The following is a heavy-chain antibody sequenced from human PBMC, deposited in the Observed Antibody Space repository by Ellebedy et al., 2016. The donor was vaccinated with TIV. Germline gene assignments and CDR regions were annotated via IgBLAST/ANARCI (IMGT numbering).Heavy chain of an antibody. D-gene: IGHD6-19*01. CDR1: GASIISNTW. Sequence: MPGGSLRLSCTVSGASIISNTWWTWVRQSPGKGLEWLGNIYHSGTSKFNPSLKSRVAMSVDTSKNQFSLELSSVTAADTAVYYCTFGGISGWYPWSFDHWGQGTQVTVSS. CDR3: TFGGISGWYPWSFDH. V-gene: IGHV4-4*02. J-gene: IGHJ4*02. CDR2: IYHSGTS.